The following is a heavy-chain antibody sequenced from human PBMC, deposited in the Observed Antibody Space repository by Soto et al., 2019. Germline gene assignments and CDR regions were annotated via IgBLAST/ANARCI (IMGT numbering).Heavy chain of an antibody. CDR3: AGSPGYPPAYAFDI. D-gene: IGHD2-15*01. CDR2: IYYSGST. J-gene: IGHJ3*02. CDR1: GGSISSSSYY. Sequence: PSETLSLTCTVSGGSISSSSYYWGWIRQPPGKGLEWIGSIYYSGSTYYNPSLKSRVTISVDTSKNQFSLKLSSVTAADTAVYYCAGSPGYPPAYAFDIWGQGTMVTVSS. V-gene: IGHV4-39*01.